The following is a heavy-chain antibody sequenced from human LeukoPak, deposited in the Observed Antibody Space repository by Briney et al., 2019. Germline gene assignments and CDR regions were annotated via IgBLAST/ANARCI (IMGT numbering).Heavy chain of an antibody. CDR2: IYYSGST. V-gene: IGHV4-59*08. CDR3: ATLTPGYWYFDL. CDR1: GGSISSYY. Sequence: SETLSLTCTVSGGSISSYYWSWIQQPPGKGLEWIGYIYYSGSTNYNPSLKSRVTISVDTSKNQFSLKLSSVTAADTAVYYCATLTPGYWYFDLWGRGTLVTVSS. J-gene: IGHJ2*01. D-gene: IGHD3-9*01.